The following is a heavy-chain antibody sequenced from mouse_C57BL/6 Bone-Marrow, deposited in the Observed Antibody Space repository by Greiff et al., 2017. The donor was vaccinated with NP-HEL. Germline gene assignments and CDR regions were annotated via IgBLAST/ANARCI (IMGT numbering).Heavy chain of an antibody. Sequence: QVTLKVSGPGILQPSQTLRLTCSFSGFSLSTFGMGVGWIRQPSGKGLEWLAHIWWDDDKYYNPALKRRITISKDTSKNPVFLKIANVDTADTATYYCARIYDGYYYGAMDYWGQGTSVTVSS. J-gene: IGHJ4*01. D-gene: IGHD2-3*01. CDR1: GFSLSTFGMG. CDR3: ARIYDGYYYGAMDY. V-gene: IGHV8-8*01. CDR2: IWWDDDK.